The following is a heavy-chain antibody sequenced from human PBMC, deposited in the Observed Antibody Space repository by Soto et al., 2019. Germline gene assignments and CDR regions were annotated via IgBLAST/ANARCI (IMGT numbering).Heavy chain of an antibody. CDR1: GYTFTSYG. CDR3: ARDPVVAAAGDYWLDP. CDR2: ISAYNGNT. D-gene: IGHD6-13*01. V-gene: IGHV1-18*01. Sequence: ASVKVSCKASGYTFTSYGISWVRQAPGQGLEWMGWISAYNGNTNYAQKLQGRVTMTTDTSTSTAYMELRSLRSDDTAVYYCARDPVVAAAGDYWLDPWGQGTLVTVSS. J-gene: IGHJ5*02.